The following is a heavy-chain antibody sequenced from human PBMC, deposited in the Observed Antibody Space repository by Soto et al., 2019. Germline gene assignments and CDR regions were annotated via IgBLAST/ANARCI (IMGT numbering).Heavy chain of an antibody. CDR1: GGSISSGDYY. CDR2: IYYSGST. Sequence: PSETLSLTCTVSGGSISSGDYYWSWIRQPPGKGLEWIGYIYYSGSTYYNPSLKSRVTISVDTSKNQFSLKLSSVTAADTAVYYCARVGSDYGDYQKFDYWGQGTLVTVSS. J-gene: IGHJ4*02. CDR3: ARVGSDYGDYQKFDY. V-gene: IGHV4-30-4*01. D-gene: IGHD4-17*01.